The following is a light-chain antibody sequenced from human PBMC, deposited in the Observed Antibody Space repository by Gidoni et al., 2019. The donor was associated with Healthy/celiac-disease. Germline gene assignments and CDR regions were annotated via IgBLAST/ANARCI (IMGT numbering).Light chain of an antibody. CDR1: QSVSSN. Sequence: EIVMTQSPATLSVSPGERATHSCRASQSVSSNLAWYQQKPGQAPRLRIYGASTSATSIPARFSGSGSGTEFTLTISSLQSEYVAVYYYQQYNNWPPYTFGQGTKLEIK. CDR3: QQYNNWPPYT. CDR2: GAS. J-gene: IGKJ2*01. V-gene: IGKV3-15*01.